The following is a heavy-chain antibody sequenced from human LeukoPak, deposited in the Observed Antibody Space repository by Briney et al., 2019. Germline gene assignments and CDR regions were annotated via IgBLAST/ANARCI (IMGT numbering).Heavy chain of an antibody. V-gene: IGHV4-39*01. Sequence: SETLSLTCTVSGGSIGSSSYYWGWIRQPPGKGLEWIGNIYYSGSTYYNPSLKSRVTISVDTSKNQFSLRLSSVTAADTAVYYCARSDYGGIGYWGQGTLVTVSS. CDR3: ARSDYGGIGY. J-gene: IGHJ4*02. CDR1: GGSIGSSSYY. CDR2: IYYSGST. D-gene: IGHD4-23*01.